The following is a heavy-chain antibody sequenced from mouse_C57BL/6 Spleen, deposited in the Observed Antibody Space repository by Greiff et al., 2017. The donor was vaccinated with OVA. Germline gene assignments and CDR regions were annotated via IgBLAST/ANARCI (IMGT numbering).Heavy chain of an antibody. CDR3: VYYPYGGDY. D-gene: IGHD2-2*01. Sequence: EVQLQQSGAELVRPGASVKLSCTASGFNITDDYMHWVKQRPEQGLEWIGWIDPENGDTEYASKFQGKATITADTSSNTAYLQLSSLTSEDTAVYYCVYYPYGGDYWGQGTTLTVSS. CDR1: GFNITDDY. CDR2: IDPENGDT. V-gene: IGHV14-4*01. J-gene: IGHJ2*01.